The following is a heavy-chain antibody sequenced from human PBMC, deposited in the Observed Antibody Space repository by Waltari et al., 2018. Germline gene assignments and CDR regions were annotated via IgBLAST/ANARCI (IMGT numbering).Heavy chain of an antibody. CDR2: INHSGST. CDR1: GGSLSDYY. CDR3: ARGRRGSSRRGNWFDP. V-gene: IGHV4-34*01. J-gene: IGHJ5*02. D-gene: IGHD6-6*01. Sequence: QVQLQLWGAELLKPSETLSLTCAVYGGSLSDYYWGWIRQTPGKGLEWIGEINHSGSTNYNPSLKGRVTMSIDTSRSQFSLRLRSVTAADTAVFYCARGRRGSSRRGNWFDPWGQGTQVTVSS.